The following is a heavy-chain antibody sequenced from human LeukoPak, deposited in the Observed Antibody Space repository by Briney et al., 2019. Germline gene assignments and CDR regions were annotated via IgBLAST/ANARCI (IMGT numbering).Heavy chain of an antibody. Sequence: EASVKVSCKGSRYTFTGYYMHWVRLAPGQGLEWMGWINPNSGGTNYAQKFQGRVTLTRDTSIRTGYMELSSLTSDDAAVYYCSRDWGYRNHGGNFMDVWGKGTTVTVSS. CDR3: SRDWGYRNHGGNFMDV. J-gene: IGHJ6*03. V-gene: IGHV1-2*02. CDR1: RYTFTGYY. CDR2: INPNSGGT. D-gene: IGHD4-11*01.